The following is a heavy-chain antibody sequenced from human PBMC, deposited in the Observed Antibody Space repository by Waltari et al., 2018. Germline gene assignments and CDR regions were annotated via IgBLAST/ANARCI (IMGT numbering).Heavy chain of an antibody. V-gene: IGHV4-39*01. CDR2: IYYSGST. Sequence: QLQLQESGPGLVKPSETLSLTCTVSGGSISSSSYYWGWIRQPPGKGLGWIGSIYYSGSTSQNPSLKSRVTISGDPSKNQFSLKLSSVTAADTAVYYCARRRGDFWSGRYYYYYYMDVWGKGTTVTVSS. CDR1: GGSISSSSYY. D-gene: IGHD3-3*01. J-gene: IGHJ6*03. CDR3: ARRRGDFWSGRYYYYYYMDV.